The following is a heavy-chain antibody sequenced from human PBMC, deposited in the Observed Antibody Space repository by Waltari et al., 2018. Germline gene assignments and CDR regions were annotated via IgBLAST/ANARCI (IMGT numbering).Heavy chain of an antibody. CDR2: IRSKANSYAT. CDR1: GFTFSGSA. CDR3: TRLNYGDYG. D-gene: IGHD4-17*01. Sequence: EVQLVESGGGFVQPGGSLKLSCAASGFTFSGSAMHWVRQASGKGLEWVGRIRSKANSYATAYAASVKGRFTISRDDSKNTAYLQMNSLKTEDTAVYYCTRLNYGDYGWGQGTLVTVSS. J-gene: IGHJ4*02. V-gene: IGHV3-73*01.